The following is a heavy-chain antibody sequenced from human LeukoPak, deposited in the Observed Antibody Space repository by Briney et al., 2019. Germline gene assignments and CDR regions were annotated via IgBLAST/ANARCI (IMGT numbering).Heavy chain of an antibody. Sequence: PSETLSLTCTVSGGSISSGGYYWSWIRQHPGKGLEWIGYIYYSGSTYYNPSLKSRVTISVDTSKNQFSLKLSSVTAADTAVDYCARALSDDCSGGSCSFFDYWGQGTLVTVSS. D-gene: IGHD2-15*01. J-gene: IGHJ4*02. CDR3: ARALSDDCSGGSCSFFDY. CDR1: GGSISSGGYY. V-gene: IGHV4-31*03. CDR2: IYYSGST.